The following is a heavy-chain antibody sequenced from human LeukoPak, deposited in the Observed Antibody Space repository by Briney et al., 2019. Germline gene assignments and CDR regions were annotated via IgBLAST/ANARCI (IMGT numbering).Heavy chain of an antibody. CDR1: GFTFTNYA. V-gene: IGHV3-23*01. Sequence: GGSLRLSCAASGFTFTNYAMSWVRQAPGKGLEWVSAVSGSGGSTYYADSVTGRFAISRDNSKNTLYLQMNSLRAEDTALYYCAKLVRGVVVPYYDYWGQGTLVTVSS. D-gene: IGHD3-10*01. CDR2: VSGSGGST. J-gene: IGHJ4*02. CDR3: AKLVRGVVVPYYDY.